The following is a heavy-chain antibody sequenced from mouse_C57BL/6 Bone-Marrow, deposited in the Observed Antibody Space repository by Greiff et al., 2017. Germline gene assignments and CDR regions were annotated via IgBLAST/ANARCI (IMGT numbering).Heavy chain of an antibody. V-gene: IGHV1-62-2*01. Sequence: VQLQQSGAELVKPGASVKLSCKASGYTFTESTIHWVKQRSGQGLEWVGWFYPGSGSIKYNEKLKDKATLTADKSSSTVYMDRSRLTSEGAAVYFGARHEIYYGNLAWFAYWGQGTLVTVSA. CDR2: FYPGSGSI. CDR3: ARHEIYYGNLAWFAY. D-gene: IGHD2-1*01. CDR1: GYTFTEST. J-gene: IGHJ3*01.